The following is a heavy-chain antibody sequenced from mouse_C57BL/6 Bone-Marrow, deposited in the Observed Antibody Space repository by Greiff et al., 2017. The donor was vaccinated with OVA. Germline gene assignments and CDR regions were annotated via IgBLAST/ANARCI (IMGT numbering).Heavy chain of an antibody. V-gene: IGHV1-63*01. CDR1: GYTFTNYW. CDR3: AREDGRGYFDV. Sequence: VQLQESGAELVRPGTSVKMSCKASGYTFTNYWIGWAKQRPGHGLEWIGDIYPGGGYTNYNEKFKGKATLTADKSSSTAYMQFSSLTSEDSAIYYCAREDGRGYFDVWGTGTTVTVSS. J-gene: IGHJ1*03. D-gene: IGHD1-1*01. CDR2: IYPGGGYT.